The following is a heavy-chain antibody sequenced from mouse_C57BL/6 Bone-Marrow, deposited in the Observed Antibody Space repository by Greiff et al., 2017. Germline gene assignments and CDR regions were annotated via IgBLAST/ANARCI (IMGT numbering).Heavy chain of an antibody. J-gene: IGHJ2*01. D-gene: IGHD1-1*01. CDR1: GYTFTSYG. CDR2: IYIGNGYT. Sequence: EVKLLESGAELVRPGSSVKMSCKTSGYTFTSYGINWVKQRPGQGLEWIGYIYIGNGYTEYNEKFKGKATLTSDTSSSTAYMQLSSLTSEDSAIYFCEFITTVVATIKFDYWGQGTTLTVSS. CDR3: EFITTVVATIKFDY. V-gene: IGHV1-58*01.